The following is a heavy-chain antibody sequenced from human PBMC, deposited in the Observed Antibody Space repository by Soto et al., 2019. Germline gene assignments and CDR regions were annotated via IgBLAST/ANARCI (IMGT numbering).Heavy chain of an antibody. CDR2: IRSEAYGGTA. J-gene: IGHJ4*02. CDR3: ARNPRNRRGYPFDC. CDR1: GFIFGDYA. D-gene: IGHD5-12*01. Sequence: GGSLRLSCAGSGFIFGDYAVSWFRQNPGKGLECVGFIRSEAYGGTADYAESVKGRFTISRDDSESVAYLQMNSLKIDDTGVYYCARNPRNRRGYPFDCWDQGTLVTVSS. V-gene: IGHV3-49*03.